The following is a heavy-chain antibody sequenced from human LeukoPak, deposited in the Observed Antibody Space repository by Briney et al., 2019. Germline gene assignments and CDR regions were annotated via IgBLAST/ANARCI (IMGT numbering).Heavy chain of an antibody. J-gene: IGHJ6*02. Sequence: GGSLRLSCAASGFTFRSFAMSWVRLAPGKGLEWVSSISGSGARTYYADSVKGRFTISRDNSKNTLYLQMNSLRAEDTAVYYCAKGDSCYDFCVDVWGQGTTVTVSS. CDR3: AKGDSCYDFCVDV. CDR2: ISGSGART. CDR1: GFTFRSFA. D-gene: IGHD3-3*01. V-gene: IGHV3-23*01.